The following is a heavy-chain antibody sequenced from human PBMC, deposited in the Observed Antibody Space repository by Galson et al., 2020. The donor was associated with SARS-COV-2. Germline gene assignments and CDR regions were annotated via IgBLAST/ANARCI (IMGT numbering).Heavy chain of an antibody. CDR1: GYSISTTNY. J-gene: IGHJ2*01. CDR3: ARQGVNIIVLVTVPGWYFDL. D-gene: IGHD3-22*01. V-gene: IGHV4-38-2*01. Sequence: SETLSLTCAVSGYSISTTNYWGWSGSPRGRGWSGLGVYPSGTTYYNPSLKSRVTISVDTSKNEFSLRRDSVTAADTALYYCARQGVNIIVLVTVPGWYFDLWGRGTLVSVSS. CDR2: YPSGTT.